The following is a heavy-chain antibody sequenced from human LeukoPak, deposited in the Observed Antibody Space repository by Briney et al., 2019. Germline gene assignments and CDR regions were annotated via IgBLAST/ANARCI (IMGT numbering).Heavy chain of an antibody. CDR1: GFTLGNHG. V-gene: IGHV3-33*01. J-gene: IGHJ6*03. CDR3: ARHRGSIFEGYMDV. D-gene: IGHD3-9*01. Sequence: GGSLRLSCAASGFTLGNHGMHWVRQAPGKGLEWVAIIFSNGVNKYCADSMKGRSTISRDTSNNTLFLEMESLRTEDTAVYYCARHRGSIFEGYMDVWGKGTTVTVSS. CDR2: IFSNGVNK.